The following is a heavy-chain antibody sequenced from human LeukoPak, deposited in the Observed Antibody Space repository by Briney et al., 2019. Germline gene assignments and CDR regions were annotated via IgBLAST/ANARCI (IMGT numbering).Heavy chain of an antibody. CDR1: GYTFTGYY. CDR3: ARDPGITGTRSYRYFDL. CDR2: INPNSGGT. Sequence: ASVKVSCKASGYTFTGYYMHWVRQAPGQGLEWMGWINPNSGGTNYAQKFQGRVTMTRDTSISTAYMELSRLRSDDTAVYYCARDPGITGTRSYRYFDLWGRGTLVTVSS. J-gene: IGHJ2*01. D-gene: IGHD1-7*01. V-gene: IGHV1-2*02.